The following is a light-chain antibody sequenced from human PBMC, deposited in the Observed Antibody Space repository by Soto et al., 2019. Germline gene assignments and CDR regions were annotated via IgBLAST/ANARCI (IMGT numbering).Light chain of an antibody. J-gene: IGLJ2*01. V-gene: IGLV2-14*01. CDR2: EVS. Sequence: QSALTQPASVSGSPGQSITVSCTGTSSGIGGHKNVSWYQHHPGKVPKLIIYEVSNRPSGVSNRFSGSKSGNTASLTVSGLQAEDEADYYCCSYTTTSTVLFGGGTKLTVL. CDR3: CSYTTTSTVL. CDR1: SSGIGGHKN.